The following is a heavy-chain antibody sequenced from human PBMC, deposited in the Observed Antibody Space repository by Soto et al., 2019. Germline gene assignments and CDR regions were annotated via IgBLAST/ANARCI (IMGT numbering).Heavy chain of an antibody. D-gene: IGHD1-7*01. Sequence: ESGGGVVQPGRSLRLSCAASGFTFSSYGMHWVRQAPGNGLEWVARIWHDGRNQYYADSVKGRFTISRDISQNTLFLQMNSLRAEDTAVYYCARDLSGTIDYWGQGALVTVSS. CDR2: IWHDGRNQ. V-gene: IGHV3-33*01. J-gene: IGHJ4*02. CDR3: ARDLSGTIDY. CDR1: GFTFSSYG.